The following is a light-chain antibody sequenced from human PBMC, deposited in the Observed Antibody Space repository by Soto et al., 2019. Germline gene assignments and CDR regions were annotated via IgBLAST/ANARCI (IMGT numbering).Light chain of an antibody. CDR2: DAS. Sequence: EKVMTQSPATLSVSPGERATLSCRASESITSNLAWYQQKPGQAPRLLIYDASTRATGIPARFSGGGSETEFTLTISSLQSEDFAVYFCQQYGSSPLTFGGGTKVEIK. CDR3: QQYGSSPLT. J-gene: IGKJ4*01. CDR1: ESITSN. V-gene: IGKV3-15*01.